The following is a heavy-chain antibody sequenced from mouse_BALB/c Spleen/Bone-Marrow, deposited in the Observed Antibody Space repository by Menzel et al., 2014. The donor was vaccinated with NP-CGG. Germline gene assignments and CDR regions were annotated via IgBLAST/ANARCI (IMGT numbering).Heavy chain of an antibody. CDR3: ARSRGYAWFAY. CDR2: IYPGSGNT. CDR1: GYTFTDYY. V-gene: IGHV1-77*01. J-gene: IGHJ3*01. Sequence: VQLQQSGAELARPGASVKLSCKASGYTFTDYYINWVKQRTGQGLEWIGEIYPGSGNTYYNEKFKGKATLTADKSSSTADMQLSSLTSEDSAVYFCARSRGYAWFAYWGQGTLVTVSA. D-gene: IGHD2-2*01.